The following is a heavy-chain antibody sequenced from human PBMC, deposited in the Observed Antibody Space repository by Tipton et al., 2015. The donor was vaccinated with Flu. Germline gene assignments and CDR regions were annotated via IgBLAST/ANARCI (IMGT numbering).Heavy chain of an antibody. D-gene: IGHD5-24*01. CDR2: INHSGST. Sequence: TLSLTCAVYGGSFSGYYWSWIRQPPGKGLEWIGEINHSGSTNYNPSLKSRVTISVDTSKNQFSLKLSSVTAADTAVYYCARPMGRDGHDGFDPWGQGTQVTVSS. CDR1: GGSFSGYY. CDR3: ARPMGRDGHDGFDP. J-gene: IGHJ5*02. V-gene: IGHV4-34*01.